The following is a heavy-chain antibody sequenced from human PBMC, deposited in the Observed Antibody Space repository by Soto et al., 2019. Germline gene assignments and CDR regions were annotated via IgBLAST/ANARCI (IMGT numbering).Heavy chain of an antibody. Sequence: QVQLVQSGAEVKKPGSSVKVSCKASGGTFNNYPITWVRQAPGQGLEWMGGSIPIYGTANYAKKFQGRVTITVDESTSTSYMELSSLRSEDTAIYYCARGRGYSGDDHYYYFDMDVWGQGTTVNVSS. CDR3: ARGRGYSGDDHYYYFDMDV. CDR1: GGTFNNYP. V-gene: IGHV1-69*01. CDR2: SIPIYGTA. J-gene: IGHJ6*02. D-gene: IGHD5-12*01.